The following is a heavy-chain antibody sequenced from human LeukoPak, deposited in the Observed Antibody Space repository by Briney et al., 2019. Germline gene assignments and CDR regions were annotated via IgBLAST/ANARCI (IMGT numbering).Heavy chain of an antibody. CDR1: GFTFSSYS. Sequence: GGSLRLSCAASGFTFSSYSMNWVRQAPGKGLEWVSSISGSGGSTYYADSVKGRFTISRDNSKNTLYVQMNSLRAEDTAIYYCAKDRDGDFNWFDPWGQGTLVTVSS. CDR3: AKDRDGDFNWFDP. V-gene: IGHV3-23*01. CDR2: ISGSGGST. J-gene: IGHJ5*02. D-gene: IGHD2-21*01.